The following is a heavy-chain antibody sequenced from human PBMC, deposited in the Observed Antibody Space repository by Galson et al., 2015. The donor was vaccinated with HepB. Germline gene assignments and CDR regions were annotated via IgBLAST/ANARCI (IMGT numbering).Heavy chain of an antibody. CDR1: GDSVSSTITT. CDR2: TYYRSKWYS. D-gene: IGHD5-24*01. CDR3: AKSSLTGATDS. V-gene: IGHV6-1*01. Sequence: CAISGDSVSSTITTWNWIRQSPSSGLEWLGRTYYRSKWYSDYALSVKSRITINPDPSKNQFSLQLNSVTAEDTAVYYCAKSSLTGATDSWGQGTLVTVSS. J-gene: IGHJ4*02.